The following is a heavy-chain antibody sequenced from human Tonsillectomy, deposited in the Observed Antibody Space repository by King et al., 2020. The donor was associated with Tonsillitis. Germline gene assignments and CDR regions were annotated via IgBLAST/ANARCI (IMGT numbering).Heavy chain of an antibody. D-gene: IGHD6-6*01. Sequence: VQLQESGPGLVKPSETLSLTCTVSGGSFTSYYWSWIRQPPGKGLEWIGYIYYTGSTNYNPSLKSRVTISVDTSENQFSLKLTSVTAADTAVYYCARGRLYSSSSWFDPWGQGTLVTVSS. CDR3: ARGRLYSSSSWFDP. CDR2: IYYTGST. V-gene: IGHV4-59*01. CDR1: GGSFTSYY. J-gene: IGHJ5*02.